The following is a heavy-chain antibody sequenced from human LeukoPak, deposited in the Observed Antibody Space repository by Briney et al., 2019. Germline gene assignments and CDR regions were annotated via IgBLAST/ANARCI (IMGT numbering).Heavy chain of an antibody. CDR2: IGHTGSIT. V-gene: IGHV3-48*01. Sequence: PGGSLRLSCAGSGFTFSSYSMNWVRHAPGKGLEWVSYIGHTGSITDYADSVKGRFTISRDNAKNSLYLQMNTLRAEDTAVYYCARDRVRIASYYFDSWGQGTLVTVSS. J-gene: IGHJ4*02. CDR1: GFTFSSYS. D-gene: IGHD6-13*01. CDR3: ARDRVRIASYYFDS.